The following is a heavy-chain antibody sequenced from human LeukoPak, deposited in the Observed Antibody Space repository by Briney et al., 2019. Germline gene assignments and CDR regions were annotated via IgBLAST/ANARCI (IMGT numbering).Heavy chain of an antibody. CDR1: GGTFSSYA. D-gene: IGHD2-2*01. V-gene: IGHV1-69*13. Sequence: ASVKVSCKASGGTFSSYAISWVRQAPGQGLEWMGGIIPIFGTANYAQKFQGRVTITADESTSTAYMELSSLRSEDTAVYYCASGLGYCSSTSCSYNPWSQGTLVTVSS. CDR2: IIPIFGTA. CDR3: ASGLGYCSSTSCSYNP. J-gene: IGHJ5*02.